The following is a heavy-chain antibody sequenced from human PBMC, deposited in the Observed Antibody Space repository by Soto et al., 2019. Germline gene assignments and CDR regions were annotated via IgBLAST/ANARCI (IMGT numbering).Heavy chain of an antibody. V-gene: IGHV5-10-1*01. Sequence: PGESLKISCKASGYNFTACWIHWVRQMPCKDLEWLGKIDPSDSYTNYSPSFEGHVTISTDNSITTAYLQWSSLRASDTALYFCARVHKKWFDSWAQGTMVTVS. J-gene: IGHJ5*01. CDR2: IDPSDSYT. CDR1: GYNFTACW. CDR3: ARVHKKWFDS.